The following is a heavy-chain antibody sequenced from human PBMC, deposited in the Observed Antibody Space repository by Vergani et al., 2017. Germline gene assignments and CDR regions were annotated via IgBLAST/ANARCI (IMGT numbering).Heavy chain of an antibody. D-gene: IGHD1/OR15-1a*01. Sequence: EVQLLESGGGLVQPGGSLRLSCAASGFTFSNYAMNWVRRAPGKGLEWVSHISSTSRTIYYAASVKGRFTISRDNAKNSLYLQMHSLRDDDTARYYCARDVGNNVDFWGQGTLVTVSS. J-gene: IGHJ4*02. CDR1: GFTFSNYA. V-gene: IGHV3-48*02. CDR3: ARDVGNNVDF. CDR2: ISSTSRTI.